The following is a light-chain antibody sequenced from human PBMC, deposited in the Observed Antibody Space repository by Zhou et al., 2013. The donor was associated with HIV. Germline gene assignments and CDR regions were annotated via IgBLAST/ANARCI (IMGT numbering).Light chain of an antibody. CDR2: DVN. V-gene: IGLV2-14*03. Sequence: QSALTQPASVSGSPGQSITISCTGTSSDVGGYNYVSWYQQHPGKAPKLMIYDVNKRPSGVSNRFSGSKSGNTASLTVSGLQAEDEADYYCANVFVFGTGTKVTVL. CDR3: ANVFV. J-gene: IGLJ1*01. CDR1: SSDVGGYNY.